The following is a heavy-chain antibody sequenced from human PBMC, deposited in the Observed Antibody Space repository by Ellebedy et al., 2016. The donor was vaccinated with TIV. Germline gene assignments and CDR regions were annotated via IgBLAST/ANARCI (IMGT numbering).Heavy chain of an antibody. D-gene: IGHD5-12*01. Sequence: AASVKVSCKASGYTFTSYDINWVRQAPGQGLEWMGWINPNSGGTNYAQKFQGRVTMTRDTSISTAYMELSRLRSDDTAVYYCAKTRGYDYYYGMDVWGQGTTVTVSS. CDR1: GYTFTSYD. V-gene: IGHV1-2*02. CDR3: AKTRGYDYYYGMDV. CDR2: INPNSGGT. J-gene: IGHJ6*02.